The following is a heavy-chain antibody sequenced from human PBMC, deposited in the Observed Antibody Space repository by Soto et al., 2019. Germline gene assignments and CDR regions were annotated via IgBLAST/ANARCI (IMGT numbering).Heavy chain of an antibody. CDR3: AMGLSGTYYYYYGMDV. D-gene: IGHD3-16*02. CDR2: IIPIFGTA. Sequence: GASVKVSCKASGGTFSSYAISWVRQAPGQGLEWMGGIIPIFGTANYAQKFQGRVTITADESTSTAYMELSSLRSEDTAVYYCAMGLSGTYYYYYGMDVWGQGTTVTVSS. J-gene: IGHJ6*02. CDR1: GGTFSSYA. V-gene: IGHV1-69*13.